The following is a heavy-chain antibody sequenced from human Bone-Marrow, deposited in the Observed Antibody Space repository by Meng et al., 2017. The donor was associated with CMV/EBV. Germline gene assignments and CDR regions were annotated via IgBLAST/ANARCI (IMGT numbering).Heavy chain of an antibody. V-gene: IGHV3-73*01. CDR1: GFTFSGSA. Sequence: GESLKISCAASGFTFSGSAMHWVRQASGKGLEWVGRIRSKANSYATAYAASVKGRFTISRDDSKNTAYLQMNSLKTEDTAVYYCTRPLYYDSSGYHWGYWGQGPLVTGSS. CDR3: TRPLYYDSSGYHWGY. CDR2: IRSKANSYAT. D-gene: IGHD3-22*01. J-gene: IGHJ4*02.